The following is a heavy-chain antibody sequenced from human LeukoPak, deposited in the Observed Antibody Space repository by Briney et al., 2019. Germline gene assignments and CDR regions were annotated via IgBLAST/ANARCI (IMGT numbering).Heavy chain of an antibody. D-gene: IGHD1-26*01. V-gene: IGHV3-23*01. CDR2: ISGSGGST. J-gene: IGHJ4*02. CDR1: GFTFSSYS. Sequence: GRSLRLSCAASGFTFSSYSMNWVRQAPGKGLEWVSAISGSGGSTYYADSVKGRFTISRDNSKNTLYLQMNSLRAEDTAVYYCAKGGGSLDYWGQGTLVTVSS. CDR3: AKGGGSLDY.